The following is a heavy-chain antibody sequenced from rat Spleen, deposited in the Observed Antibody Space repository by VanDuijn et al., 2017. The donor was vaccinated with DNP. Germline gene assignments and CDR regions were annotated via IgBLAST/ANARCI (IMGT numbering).Heavy chain of an antibody. CDR3: ARPHSNNYGGFAY. J-gene: IGHJ3*01. D-gene: IGHD1-10*01. CDR2: ISPSGGST. CDR1: GFTFSRFP. Sequence: EVQLVESGGGLVQPGRSMKLSCAASGFTFSRFPMAWVRQAPTKGLEWVATISPSGGSTYYRDSVKGRFTISRDNAKSTLYLQMNSLRSEDMATYYCARPHSNNYGGFAYWGQGTLVTVSS. V-gene: IGHV5-46*01.